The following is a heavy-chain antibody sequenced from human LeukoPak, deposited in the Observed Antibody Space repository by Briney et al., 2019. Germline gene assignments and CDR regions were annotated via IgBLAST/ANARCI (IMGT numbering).Heavy chain of an antibody. V-gene: IGHV4-31*03. J-gene: IGHJ4*02. CDR3: ARVTDY. Sequence: PSETLSPTCPVSCGSISRGGYYWSWIRQHPGKGLEWIGAIDYSGCTHYNRTLRRRVTISVDTTKNQFCLKLSSVTAAHTAVYYCARVTDYWGQGTLVTVSS. CDR1: CGSISRGGYY. CDR2: IDYSGCT.